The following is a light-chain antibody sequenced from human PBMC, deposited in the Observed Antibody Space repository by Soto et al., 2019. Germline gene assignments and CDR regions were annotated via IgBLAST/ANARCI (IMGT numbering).Light chain of an antibody. Sequence: SALTQPPSASGPPGQSVTISCTGTRRDVGGYNYVSWYQQHPGKAPKLMIFEVSMRPSGVPDRFSGSKSGNTASLTVSGLQAEDEADYYCSSYAGRNSVLFGGGTKLTVL. CDR2: EVS. CDR1: RRDVGGYNY. CDR3: SSYAGRNSVL. V-gene: IGLV2-8*01. J-gene: IGLJ3*02.